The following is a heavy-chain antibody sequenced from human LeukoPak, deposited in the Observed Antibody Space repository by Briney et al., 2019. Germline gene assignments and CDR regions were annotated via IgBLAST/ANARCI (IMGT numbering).Heavy chain of an antibody. J-gene: IGHJ6*03. CDR1: GYSISSGYY. CDR2: IYHRGST. CDR3: ARGSTVTTEYYYMDV. D-gene: IGHD4-17*01. V-gene: IGHV4-38-2*01. Sequence: PSETLSLTCAVSGYSISSGYYWGWIRQPPGKGLEWIGIIYHRGSTYYNPSLKSRVTVSVDTSKNLFSLKLSPVTAADTAVYYCARGSTVTTEYYYMDVWGKGTTVTVSS.